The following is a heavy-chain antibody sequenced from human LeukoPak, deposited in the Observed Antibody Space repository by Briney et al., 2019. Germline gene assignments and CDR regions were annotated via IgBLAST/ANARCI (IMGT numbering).Heavy chain of an antibody. D-gene: IGHD1-26*01. CDR1: GYTFTSYG. V-gene: IGHV1-18*01. CDR3: VSGSDFDY. J-gene: IGHJ4*02. CDR2: ISPYNGNR. Sequence: GASVKVSCKASGYTFTSYGITWVRQAPGQGLEWMGWISPYNGNRDYAQKLQGRVTMTTDTSTSTAYVELRSLRSDDTAMYYCVSGSDFDYWGQGTLVTVSS.